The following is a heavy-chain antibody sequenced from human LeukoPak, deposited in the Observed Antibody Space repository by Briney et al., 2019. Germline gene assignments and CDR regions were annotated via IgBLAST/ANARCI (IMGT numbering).Heavy chain of an antibody. J-gene: IGHJ6*03. CDR1: GFTFNTYE. CDR2: IRSSGDTI. Sequence: GGSLRLSCAASGFTFNTYEMNWVRQAPGKGLEWVSYIRSSGDTIYYADSVKGRFTISRDNSKNTLYLQMNSLRGGDTAVYYCAKDGDTMSGTYYYDMDVWGKGTTVTIS. V-gene: IGHV3-48*03. CDR3: AKDGDTMSGTYYYDMDV. D-gene: IGHD1-26*01.